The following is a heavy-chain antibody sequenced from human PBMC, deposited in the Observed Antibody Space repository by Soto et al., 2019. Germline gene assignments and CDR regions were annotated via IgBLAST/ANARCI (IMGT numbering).Heavy chain of an antibody. V-gene: IGHV3-73*01. Sequence: GGSLRLSCAASGFAFSGSAMYWVRQASGKGPEWVGRIRSKGHNYATEYAASVKGRFTISRDDSKNTAYLQMNSLQTEDTAVYYCAKDSSGWYWYYFGYWGQGTLVTVSS. CDR2: IRSKGHNYAT. J-gene: IGHJ4*02. CDR3: AKDSSGWYWYYFGY. D-gene: IGHD6-19*01. CDR1: GFAFSGSA.